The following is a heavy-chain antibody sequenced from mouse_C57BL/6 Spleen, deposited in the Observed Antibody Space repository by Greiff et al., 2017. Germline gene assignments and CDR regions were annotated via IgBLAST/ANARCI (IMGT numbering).Heavy chain of an antibody. J-gene: IGHJ3*01. CDR2: FYPGSGSI. CDR1: GYTFTEYT. CDR3: ARHGSYDYDEAWFAY. D-gene: IGHD2-4*01. Sequence: VQGVESGAELVKPGASVKLSCKASGYTFTEYTIHWVKQRSGQGLEWIGWFYPGSGSIKYNEKFKDKATLTADKSSSTVDMERSRLTSEDSAVYFCARHGSYDYDEAWFAYWGQGTLVTVSA. V-gene: IGHV1-62-2*01.